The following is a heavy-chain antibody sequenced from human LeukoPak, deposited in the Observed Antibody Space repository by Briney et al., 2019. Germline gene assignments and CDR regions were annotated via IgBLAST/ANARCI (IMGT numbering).Heavy chain of an antibody. CDR3: VREESVREVGDY. V-gene: IGHV1-18*01. CDR2: ISVYNGNT. Sequence: ASVKVSCKASSYIFTNYGISWVRQAPGQGLEWMGWISVYNGNTNYAQKFQGRVTMTTDTSTNTAYMELRSLRSDDTAVYYCVREESVREVGDYWGQGTLVTVSS. J-gene: IGHJ4*02. D-gene: IGHD3-10*01. CDR1: SYIFTNYG.